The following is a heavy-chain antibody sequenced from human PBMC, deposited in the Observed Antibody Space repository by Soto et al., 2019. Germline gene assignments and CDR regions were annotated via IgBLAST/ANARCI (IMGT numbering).Heavy chain of an antibody. Sequence: SETLSLTCTVTGDSISSRSYYWGWIRQPPGKGLEWIGSMYYSGSTYNNPSLRSRVSMSIDTSKDQFSLELKSVTAADTALYFCARQRTSVVTQAYFGVWGPGSLVTVSS. CDR2: MYYSGST. CDR1: GDSISSRSYY. V-gene: IGHV4-39*01. CDR3: ARQRTSVVTQAYFGV. J-gene: IGHJ4*02. D-gene: IGHD2-21*02.